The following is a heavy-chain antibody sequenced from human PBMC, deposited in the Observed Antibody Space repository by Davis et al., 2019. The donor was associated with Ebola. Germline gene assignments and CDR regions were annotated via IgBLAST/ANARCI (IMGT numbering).Heavy chain of an antibody. CDR1: GFTFSRYW. CDR2: INPDGSFT. Sequence: PGGSLRLSCAASGFTFSRYWMHWVRQAPGKGLVWVSRINPDGSFTDYADSVKGRFSISRDSTSNTLYLQMNSLRAEDTAVYYCARSSYQPDYWGQGTLVTVSS. D-gene: IGHD2-2*01. CDR3: ARSSYQPDY. V-gene: IGHV3-74*01. J-gene: IGHJ4*02.